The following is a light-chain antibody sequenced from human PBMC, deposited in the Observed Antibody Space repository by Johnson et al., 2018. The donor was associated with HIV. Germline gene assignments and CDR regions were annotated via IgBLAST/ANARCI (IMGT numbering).Light chain of an antibody. CDR2: ENN. V-gene: IGLV1-51*02. CDR1: SSNIGNNF. CDR3: GTCDSSLSAYV. J-gene: IGLJ1*01. Sequence: QSVLTQPPSVSAAPGQKVTISCSGSSSNIGNNFVSWYQQLPGTAPKLLIYENNKRPSGIPDRFSGSKSGTSATLGITALQPGDEADYSCGTCDSSLSAYVFGTGTKVTVL.